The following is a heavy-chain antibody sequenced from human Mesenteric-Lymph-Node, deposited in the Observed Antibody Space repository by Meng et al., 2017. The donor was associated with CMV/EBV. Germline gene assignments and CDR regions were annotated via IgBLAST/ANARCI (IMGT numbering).Heavy chain of an antibody. Sequence: GGSLRLSCAASGFTFHTYAMSWVRQAPGKGLEWVSGISVNGQKSYVADSVKGRFTIARDNSKNTLYLQMNSLRADDTAVYYCAKDSDYDSFDFWGQGTLVTVSS. CDR1: GFTFHTYA. J-gene: IGHJ4*02. V-gene: IGHV3-23*01. D-gene: IGHD5-12*01. CDR2: ISVNGQKS. CDR3: AKDSDYDSFDF.